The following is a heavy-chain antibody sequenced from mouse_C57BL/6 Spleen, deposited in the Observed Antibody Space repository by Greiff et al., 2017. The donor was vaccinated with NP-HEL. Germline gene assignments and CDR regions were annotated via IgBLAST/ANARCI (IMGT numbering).Heavy chain of an antibody. J-gene: IGHJ4*01. V-gene: IGHV3-6*01. Sequence: EVQLVESGPGLVKPSQSLSLTCSVTGYSITSGYYWNWIRQFPGKKLEWMGYISYDGSNNYNPSLKNRIDITRDTAKNQFFLKLNSVTTEDTATYYCARANYYAMDYWGQGTSVTVSS. CDR3: ARANYYAMDY. CDR1: GYSITSGYY. CDR2: ISYDGSN.